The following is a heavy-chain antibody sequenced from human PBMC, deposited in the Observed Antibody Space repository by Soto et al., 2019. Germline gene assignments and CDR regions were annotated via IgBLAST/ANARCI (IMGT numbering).Heavy chain of an antibody. V-gene: IGHV3-21*01. D-gene: IGHD3-22*01. CDR2: ISSSSSYI. CDR3: ARKYYDSSGYYDRRSFRYYYYGMDV. CDR1: GFTFSSYS. J-gene: IGHJ6*02. Sequence: GGSLRLSCAASGFTFSSYSMNWVRQAPGKGLEWASPISSSSSYIYYADSVKGRFTISRDNAKNSLYLQMNSLRAEDTAVYYCARKYYDSSGYYDRRSFRYYYYGMDVWGQGTTVTVSS.